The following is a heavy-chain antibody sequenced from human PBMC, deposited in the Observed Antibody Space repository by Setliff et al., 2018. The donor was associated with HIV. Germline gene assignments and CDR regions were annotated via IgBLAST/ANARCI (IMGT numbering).Heavy chain of an antibody. CDR1: GGSISSGSYY. V-gene: IGHV4-61*02. CDR3: ARFPTYYYGSGTDY. D-gene: IGHD3-10*01. Sequence: PSETLSLTCPVSGGSISSGSYYWSWIRQPAGKGLEWIGRIYTSGSTNYNPSLKSRVTISVDTSKNQFSLKLSSVTAADTAVYYCARFPTYYYGSGTDYWGQGTLVTVTS. J-gene: IGHJ4*02. CDR2: IYTSGST.